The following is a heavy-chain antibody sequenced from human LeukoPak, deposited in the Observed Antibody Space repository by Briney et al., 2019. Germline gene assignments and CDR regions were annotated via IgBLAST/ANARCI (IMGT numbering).Heavy chain of an antibody. J-gene: IGHJ6*02. CDR1: GYTFTSYY. Sequence: SVKVSCKASGYTFTSYYMHWVRQAPGQGLEWMGGIIPIFGTANYAQKFQGRVTITADESTSTAYMELSSLRSEDTAVYYCAREGGIVGASPLYYYYYGMDVWGQGTTVTVSS. CDR3: AREGGIVGASPLYYYYYGMDV. D-gene: IGHD1-26*01. CDR2: IIPIFGTA. V-gene: IGHV1-69*13.